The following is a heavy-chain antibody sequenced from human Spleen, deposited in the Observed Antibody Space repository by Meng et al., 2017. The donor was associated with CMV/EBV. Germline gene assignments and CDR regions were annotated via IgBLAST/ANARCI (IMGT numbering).Heavy chain of an antibody. Sequence: SVKVSCKASGDTFSTYAIGWVRQAPGQAPEWVGGIVPSLGVANSAPKFQGRVTIAADKSTNTAFVELSGLTSDDAAVYYCARGPFSPPGWFDPWGQGTLVTVSS. V-gene: IGHV1-69*10. CDR1: GDTFSTYA. CDR3: ARGPFSPPGWFDP. J-gene: IGHJ5*02. CDR2: IVPSLGVA.